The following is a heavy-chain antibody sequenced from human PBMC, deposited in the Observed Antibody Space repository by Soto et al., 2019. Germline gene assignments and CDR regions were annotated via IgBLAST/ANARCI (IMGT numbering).Heavy chain of an antibody. V-gene: IGHV4-59*01. CDR3: ARDTYLFYGSGSYLYYFDD. CDR2: VYYTGST. Sequence: SETLSLTCTVSGVSISTYHWSWILQPPGKGLEWIGYVYYTGSTNYNPSLKSRVTISVDTSNNQISLMLTSVTAADTAVYYCARDTYLFYGSGSYLYYFDDWGQGTWVTVSS. CDR1: GVSISTYH. D-gene: IGHD3-10*01. J-gene: IGHJ4*02.